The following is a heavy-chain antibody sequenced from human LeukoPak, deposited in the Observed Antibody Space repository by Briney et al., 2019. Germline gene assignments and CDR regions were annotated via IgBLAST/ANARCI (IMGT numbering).Heavy chain of an antibody. CDR2: INHSGST. V-gene: IGHV4-34*01. CDR1: GGSFSGYY. Sequence: PSETLSLTCAVYGGSFSGYYWSWIRQPPGKGLEWIGEINHSGSTNYNPSLKSRVTISVDTSKTQFSLKLSSVTAADTAVYYCARGLDCSGGSCYVGYWGQGTLVTVSS. D-gene: IGHD2-15*01. CDR3: ARGLDCSGGSCYVGY. J-gene: IGHJ4*02.